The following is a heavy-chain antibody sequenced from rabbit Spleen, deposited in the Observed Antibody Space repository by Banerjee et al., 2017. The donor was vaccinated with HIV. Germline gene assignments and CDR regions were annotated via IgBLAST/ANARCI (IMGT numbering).Heavy chain of an antibody. J-gene: IGHJ4*01. Sequence: QEQLEESGGDLVKPEGSLTLTCTASGFSLSSYWMCWVRQAPGKGLEWIGCIYAGSSGSTWYASWAKGRFTISKASSNAVTLQMTSLTAADTATYFCARTLPGGSWNIDLWGPGTLVTVS. V-gene: IGHV1S45*01. CDR3: ARTLPGGSWNIDL. CDR2: IYAGSSGST. CDR1: GFSLSSYW. D-gene: IGHD8-1*01.